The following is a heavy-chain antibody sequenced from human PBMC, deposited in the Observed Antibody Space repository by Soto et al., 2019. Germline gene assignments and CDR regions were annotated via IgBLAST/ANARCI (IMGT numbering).Heavy chain of an antibody. V-gene: IGHV4-59*01. Sequence: SETLSLTCTVSGGSISSYYWSWIRQPPGKGLEWIGYMYYSGITNYSPSLKSRVTISVDTSKNQFSLKLSSVTAADTAVYYCGGKNYDSSGYFDYWGEGTMVTVSS. CDR3: GGKNYDSSGYFDY. D-gene: IGHD3-22*01. CDR1: GGSISSYY. J-gene: IGHJ4*02. CDR2: MYYSGIT.